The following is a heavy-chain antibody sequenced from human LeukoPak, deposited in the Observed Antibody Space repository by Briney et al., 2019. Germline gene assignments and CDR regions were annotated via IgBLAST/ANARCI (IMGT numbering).Heavy chain of an antibody. J-gene: IGHJ4*02. CDR1: GGSFSGYY. V-gene: IGHV4-34*01. CDR3: ARGLYDSSALGMDY. CDR2: INHSGST. Sequence: SETLSLTCAVYGGSFSGYYWSWIRQPPGEGLEWIGEINHSGSTNYNPSLKSRVTISVDTSKNQFSLKLSSVTAADTAVYYCARGLYDSSALGMDYWGQGTLVTVS. D-gene: IGHD3-22*01.